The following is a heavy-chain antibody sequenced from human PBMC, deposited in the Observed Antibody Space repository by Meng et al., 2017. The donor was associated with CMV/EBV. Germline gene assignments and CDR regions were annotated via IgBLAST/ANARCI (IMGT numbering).Heavy chain of an antibody. Sequence: SGYTFTSYYMHWVRQAPGQGLEWMGIINPSGGSTSYAQKFQGRVTMTRDTSTSTVYMELSSLRSEDTAVYYCARVGLYSSSSGVSGYWGQGTLVTVSS. CDR3: ARVGLYSSSSGVSGY. CDR2: INPSGGST. D-gene: IGHD6-6*01. CDR1: GYTFTSYY. J-gene: IGHJ4*02. V-gene: IGHV1-46*01.